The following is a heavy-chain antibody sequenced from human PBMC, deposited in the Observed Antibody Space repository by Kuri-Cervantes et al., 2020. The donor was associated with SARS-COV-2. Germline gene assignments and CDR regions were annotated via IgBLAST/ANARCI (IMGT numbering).Heavy chain of an antibody. Sequence: SGPTLVKPTQTLTLTCTFSGFSLSTSGMCVSWIRQPPGKALEWLARIDWDDDKYYSTSLKTRLTTSKDTSKNQVVLTMTNMDPVDTATYYCARIRMGNGLGFDPWGQGTLVTVSS. V-gene: IGHV2-70*11. CDR2: IDWDDDK. D-gene: IGHD3-3*01. CDR3: ARIRMGNGLGFDP. CDR1: GFSLSTSGMC. J-gene: IGHJ5*02.